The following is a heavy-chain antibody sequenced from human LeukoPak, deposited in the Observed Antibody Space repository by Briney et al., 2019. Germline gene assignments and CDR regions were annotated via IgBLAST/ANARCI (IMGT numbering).Heavy chain of an antibody. CDR1: GYSISSGYY. D-gene: IGHD5-12*01. V-gene: IGHV4-38-2*02. Sequence: SETLSLTCTVSGYSISSGYYWGWIRQPPGKGLEWIGSIYHSGSTYYNPSLKSRVTISVDTSKNQFSLKLSSVTAADTAVYYCARGGWSGYDFDYWGQGTLVTVSS. CDR3: ARGGWSGYDFDY. CDR2: IYHSGST. J-gene: IGHJ4*02.